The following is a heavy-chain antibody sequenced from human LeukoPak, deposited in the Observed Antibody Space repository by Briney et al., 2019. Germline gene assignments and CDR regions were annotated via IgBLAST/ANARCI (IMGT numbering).Heavy chain of an antibody. CDR3: AKALGFKYGMDV. V-gene: IGHV3-30*18. Sequence: PGGSLRLSCAASGFTFSSYGMHWVRQAPGKGLEWVAVISYDGSNKYYADSVKGRFTISRDNSKNTLYLQMNSLRAEDTAVYYCAKALGFKYGMDVWGQGTTITVSS. CDR1: GFTFSSYG. CDR2: ISYDGSNK. J-gene: IGHJ6*02. D-gene: IGHD3-10*01.